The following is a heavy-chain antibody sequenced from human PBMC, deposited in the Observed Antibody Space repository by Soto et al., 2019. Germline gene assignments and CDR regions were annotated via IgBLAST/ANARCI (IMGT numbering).Heavy chain of an antibody. D-gene: IGHD2-15*01. CDR3: GRDSNGYCSGGSCLG. CDR2: INAGNGNT. CDR1: GYTFTSYA. V-gene: IGHV1-3*01. Sequence: ASVKVSCKASGYTFTSYAMHCVRQAPGQRLEWMGWINAGNGNTKYSQKFQGRVTITRDTSASTAYMELSSLRSEDTAVYYCGRDSNGYCSGGSCLGWGQGALVTVSS. J-gene: IGHJ4*02.